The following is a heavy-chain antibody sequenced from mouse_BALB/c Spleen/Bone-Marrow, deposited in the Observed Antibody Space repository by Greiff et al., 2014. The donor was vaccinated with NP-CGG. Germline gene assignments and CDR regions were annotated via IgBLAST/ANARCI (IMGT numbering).Heavy chain of an antibody. Sequence: EVQLQESGPELVKPGASVKMSCKASGYTFTSYVIHWVKQKPGQGLEWIGYINPYNDGTKYNEKFKGKATLTSDKSSSTAYMELSSLTSEDSGVYYCARGGYYGTSLYWYFDVWGAGTTVTVSS. V-gene: IGHV1-14*01. D-gene: IGHD1-1*01. CDR3: ARGGYYGTSLYWYFDV. CDR1: GYTFTSYV. CDR2: INPYNDGT. J-gene: IGHJ1*01.